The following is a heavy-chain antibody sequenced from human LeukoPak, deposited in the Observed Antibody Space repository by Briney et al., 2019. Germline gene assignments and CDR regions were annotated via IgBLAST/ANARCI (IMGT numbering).Heavy chain of an antibody. CDR1: GYTVTRYY. J-gene: IGHJ6*03. V-gene: IGHV1-46*01. D-gene: IGHD6-6*01. CDR2: INPSGGSR. CDR3: ASDRILAPRTGRYFSYMDV. Sequence: GASVKVSCKPSGYTVTRYYMHWVRQAPGQGREWMGIINPSGGSRSYEQKFQGRITMTTDMSTSTVCMEMNSLRSGYTVLYSCASDRILAPRTGRYFSYMDVWGKGTTVPLPS.